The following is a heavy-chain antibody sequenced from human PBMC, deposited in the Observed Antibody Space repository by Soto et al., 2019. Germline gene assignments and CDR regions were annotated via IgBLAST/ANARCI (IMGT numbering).Heavy chain of an antibody. J-gene: IGHJ5*02. CDR2: IYPGDSDA. CDR1: GYRFTSYW. V-gene: IGHV5-51*01. D-gene: IGHD4-4*01. CDR3: ARQLGHDYINNWFDP. Sequence: PGESLKISCNGSGYRFTSYWISWVRQMPGKGLEWMGIIYPGDSDARYSPSFQGQVTISVDKSISTAYLQWSSLKASDTAIYYCARQLGHDYINNWFDPWGQGTLVTVSS.